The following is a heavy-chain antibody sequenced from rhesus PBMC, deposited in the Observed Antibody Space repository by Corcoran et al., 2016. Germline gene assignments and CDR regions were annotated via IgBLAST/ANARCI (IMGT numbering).Heavy chain of an antibody. V-gene: IGHV4-65*01. CDR1: GGSISSSNW. D-gene: IGHD1-20*01. J-gene: IGHJ4*01. CDR2: IYGGSGST. CDR3: ARHGVAGTIVDY. Sequence: QVQLQESGPGLVKPSETLSLTCAVSGGSISSSNWWSWIRQSQGKGLEWIGYIYGGSGSTSYNPSLKSRVTISTDTSKNQFSLKLSSVTAADTAVYYCARHGVAGTIVDYWGQGVLVTVSS.